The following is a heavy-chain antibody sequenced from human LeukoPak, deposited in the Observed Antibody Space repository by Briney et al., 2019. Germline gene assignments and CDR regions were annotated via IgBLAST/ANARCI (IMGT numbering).Heavy chain of an antibody. J-gene: IGHJ4*02. CDR1: GFSFSSYA. D-gene: IGHD3-22*01. CDR3: ARDAGTYYYDSSGYNGLDY. Sequence: PGGSLRLSCTASGFSFSSYAMHWVRQAPGKGLEWVAVISYDGSNKYYADSVKGRFTISRDNSKNTLYLQMNSLRAEDTAVYYCARDAGTYYYDSSGYNGLDYWGQGTLVTVSS. V-gene: IGHV3-30-3*01. CDR2: ISYDGSNK.